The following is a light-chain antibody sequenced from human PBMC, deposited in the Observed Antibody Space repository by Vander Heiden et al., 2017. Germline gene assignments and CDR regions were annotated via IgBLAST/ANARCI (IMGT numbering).Light chain of an antibody. CDR2: AAS. CDR1: QSISSY. V-gene: IGKV1-39*01. CDR3: QQNYSIPLT. Sequence: IQMDPSPSSLSASVGNRVSITCRASQSISSYLNWYQQKLGKAPKLLIFAASSLQSGVPSRFSGSGSGTDFTLTISSLQPEDFATYYCQQNYSIPLTFGGGTKVEIK. J-gene: IGKJ4*01.